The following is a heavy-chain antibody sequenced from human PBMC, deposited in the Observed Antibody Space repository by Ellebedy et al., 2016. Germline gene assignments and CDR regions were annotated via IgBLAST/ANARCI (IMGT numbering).Heavy chain of an antibody. V-gene: IGHV3-21*01. Sequence: GESLKISCAASGFTFSSYSMNWVRQAPGKGLEWVSSISSSSSYIYYADSVKGRFTISRDNAKNSLYLQMNSLRAEDTAVYYCAREGGPYSSSSWDFDLWGRGTLVTVSS. CDR2: ISSSSSYI. CDR3: AREGGPYSSSSWDFDL. J-gene: IGHJ2*01. D-gene: IGHD6-6*01. CDR1: GFTFSSYS.